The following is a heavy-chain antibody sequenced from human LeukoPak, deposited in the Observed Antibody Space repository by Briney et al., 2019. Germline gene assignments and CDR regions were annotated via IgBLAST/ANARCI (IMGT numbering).Heavy chain of an antibody. V-gene: IGHV3-74*01. CDR2: INNDGTAT. Sequence: GGSLLLSCAASGFTFNYFWMHWVRPVPGKGPVWVSGINNDGTATYYADSVKGRFTISRDNAKNTVYLQMNGLRAEDTSVYFCATVSEYWGQGTLVTVSS. CDR3: ATVSEY. J-gene: IGHJ4*02. CDR1: GFTFNYFW.